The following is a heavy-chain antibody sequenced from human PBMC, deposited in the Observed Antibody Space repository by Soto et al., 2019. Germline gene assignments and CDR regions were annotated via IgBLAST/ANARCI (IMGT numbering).Heavy chain of an antibody. D-gene: IGHD2-2*01. CDR2: INAGNGNT. V-gene: IGHV1-3*01. J-gene: IGHJ6*02. CDR1: GYTFTSYA. CDR3: ARWYQPLDV. Sequence: QVQLVQSGAEVKKPGASVKVSCKASGYTFTSYAMHWVRQAPGQRLEWMGWINAGNGNTKYSQKFQGRVTITRDTAASTAYIELSSLRYEDTAGYYCARWYQPLDVWGQGNQVTVSS.